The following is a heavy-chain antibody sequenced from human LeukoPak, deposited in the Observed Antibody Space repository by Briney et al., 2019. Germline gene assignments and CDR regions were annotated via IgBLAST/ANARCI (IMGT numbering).Heavy chain of an antibody. J-gene: IGHJ4*02. D-gene: IGHD2-15*01. V-gene: IGHV1-2*02. CDR3: ARPYCTSRSCHDYFDY. Sequence: GAAVKVSCKASGYTFTGYYLHWVRQAPGQGLEWMGWINPITGGTNYAQRFQGRVTMTRDTSISTVCMELSRLRSDDTAVYYCARPYCTSRSCHDYFDYWGQGTLVTVSS. CDR2: INPITGGT. CDR1: GYTFTGYY.